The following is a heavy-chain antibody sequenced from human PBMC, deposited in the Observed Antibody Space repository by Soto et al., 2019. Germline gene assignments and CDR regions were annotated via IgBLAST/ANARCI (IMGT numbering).Heavy chain of an antibody. J-gene: IGHJ4*02. D-gene: IGHD2-15*01. CDR2: IIPIFGTA. Sequence: QVPLVQSGAEVKKPGSSAKVSCKASGGTFSSYAISWVRQAPGQGLEWMGGIIPIFGTANYAQKFQGRVTITADKSTRTAYMELSSLRSEDTAVYYCARELGGRYCSGGSCYLDYWGQGTLVTVSS. CDR1: GGTFSSYA. V-gene: IGHV1-69*06. CDR3: ARELGGRYCSGGSCYLDY.